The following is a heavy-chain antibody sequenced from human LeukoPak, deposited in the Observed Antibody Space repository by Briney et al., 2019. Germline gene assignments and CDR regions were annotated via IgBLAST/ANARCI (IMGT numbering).Heavy chain of an antibody. CDR1: GPTFSRDW. Sequence: PGGSLRLSCAASGPTFSRDWMTWVRQAPGKGLEWLANIKKDGSEKYYVDSVKGRFTISRDNAKNSLYLQMNSLRAEDTATYYCARSFTDYSYGLNWFDSWGQGTLVIVSS. J-gene: IGHJ5*01. V-gene: IGHV3-7*03. CDR2: IKKDGSEK. D-gene: IGHD5-18*01. CDR3: ARSFTDYSYGLNWFDS.